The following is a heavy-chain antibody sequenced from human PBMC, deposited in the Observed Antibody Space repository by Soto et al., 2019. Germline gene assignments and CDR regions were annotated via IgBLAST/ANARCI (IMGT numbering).Heavy chain of an antibody. CDR3: ARESKIAAAGIGYYFDY. D-gene: IGHD6-13*01. J-gene: IGHJ4*02. CDR2: INLNSGGA. V-gene: IGHV1-2*02. CDR1: GYTFTGYY. Sequence: GASVKVSCKVSGYTFTGYYLHWVRQVPGQGLDWVGWINLNSGGAIYAQKFQGRVTMTRDTSISTAYLELRSLRSDDTAVYYCARESKIAAAGIGYYFDYWGQGTLVTVSS.